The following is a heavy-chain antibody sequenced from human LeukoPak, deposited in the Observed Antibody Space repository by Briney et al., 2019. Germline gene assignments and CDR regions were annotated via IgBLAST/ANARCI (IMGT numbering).Heavy chain of an antibody. V-gene: IGHV5-10-1*01. CDR3: ATLDGYNVDYYYYYGMDV. D-gene: IGHD5-24*01. Sequence: GESLKISCKGSGYSFTSYWISWVRQMPGKGLEWMGRIDPSDSYTNYGPSFQGHVTISADKSISTAYLQWSSLKASDTAMYYCATLDGYNVDYYYYYGMDVWGQGTTVTVSS. CDR2: IDPSDSYT. CDR1: GYSFTSYW. J-gene: IGHJ6*02.